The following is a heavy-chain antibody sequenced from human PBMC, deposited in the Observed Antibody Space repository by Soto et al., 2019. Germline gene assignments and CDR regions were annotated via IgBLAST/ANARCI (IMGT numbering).Heavy chain of an antibody. J-gene: IGHJ4*02. CDR2: ISGSGGST. CDR1: GFTFSNYA. CDR3: ATQHYDILTGGAC. Sequence: EVQLLESGGGLVQPGGSLRLSCAASGFTFSNYAMSWVRQAPGKGLEWVSGISGSGGSTYYTASVKGRLTIPRDNSRNKLYLQMNSLRAEDTAVYFCATQHYDILTGGACWGQGTLVTVSS. D-gene: IGHD3-9*01. V-gene: IGHV3-23*01.